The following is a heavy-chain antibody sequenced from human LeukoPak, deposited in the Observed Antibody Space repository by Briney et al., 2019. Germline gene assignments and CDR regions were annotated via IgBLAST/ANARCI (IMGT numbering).Heavy chain of an antibody. CDR3: ARSDPPPRWGVLDV. J-gene: IGHJ6*02. V-gene: IGHV1-2*02. D-gene: IGHD4-23*01. CDR1: GYTFSDYY. Sequence: ASVRVSCKASGYTFSDYYMHWVRQAPGQGLEWMGWINLNGGGTNYAQKFQGRVTVTRDTSINTAYMELRSLISDDTAVYYCARSDPPPRWGVLDVWGQGTTVTVSS. CDR2: INLNGGGT.